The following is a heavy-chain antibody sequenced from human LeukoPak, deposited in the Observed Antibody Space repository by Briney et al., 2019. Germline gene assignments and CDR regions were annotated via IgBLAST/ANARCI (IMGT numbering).Heavy chain of an antibody. CDR2: INPDGSGK. CDR3: ASWGAGGNS. J-gene: IGHJ4*02. CDR1: GFTLSSYW. V-gene: IGHV3-7*01. D-gene: IGHD3-16*01. Sequence: PGGSLRHSCEASGFTLSSYWMNWVRQVPGKGLDWVANINPDGSGKRYVDSVKGRFTIARDHADNSLSLQMNSLRAEDTAVYYCASWGAGGNSWGQGTLVTVSS.